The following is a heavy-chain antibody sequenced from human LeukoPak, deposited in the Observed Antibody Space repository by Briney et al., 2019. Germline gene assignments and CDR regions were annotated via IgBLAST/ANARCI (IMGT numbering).Heavy chain of an antibody. CDR2: INPNSGGT. CDR1: GYTFTGYY. D-gene: IGHD6-13*01. J-gene: IGHJ5*02. CDR3: AREEQLVRGGNWFDP. V-gene: IGHV1-2*06. Sequence: GASVKVSCKASGYTFTGYYMHWVRQAPGQGLEWMGRINPNSGGTNYAQKFQGRVTMTRDTSIGTAYMELSRLRSDDTAVYYCAREEQLVRGGNWFDPWGQGTLVTVSS.